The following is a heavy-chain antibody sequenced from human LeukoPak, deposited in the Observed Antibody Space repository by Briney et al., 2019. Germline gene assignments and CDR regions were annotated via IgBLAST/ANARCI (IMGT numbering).Heavy chain of an antibody. V-gene: IGHV3-23*01. CDR3: AKDRGRTWVQVAN. Sequence: GGSLRLSCIGSRLSFSSDAMGWVCQDPGGGLEWGSGISGSGGGPYYADSVKGRFTISRDDSKNTLYLQMHSLRVEDTAVYYCAKDRGRTWVQVANWGQGTLVTVSS. CDR2: ISGSGGGP. D-gene: IGHD2-15*01. CDR1: RLSFSSDA. J-gene: IGHJ4*02.